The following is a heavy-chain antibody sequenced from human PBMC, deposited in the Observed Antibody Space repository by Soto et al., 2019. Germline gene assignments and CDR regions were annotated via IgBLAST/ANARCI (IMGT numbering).Heavy chain of an antibody. D-gene: IGHD6-19*01. V-gene: IGHV3-23*01. CDR2: ISGSGGST. CDR1: GFTFSSYA. CDR3: AKGLAGRGYYYYYMDV. J-gene: IGHJ6*03. Sequence: PGGSLRLSCAASGFTFSSYAMSWVRQAPGKGLEWVSAISGSGGSTYYADSVKGRFTISRDNSKNTLYLQMNSLRAEDTAVYYYAKGLAGRGYYYYYMDVWGKGTTVTVSS.